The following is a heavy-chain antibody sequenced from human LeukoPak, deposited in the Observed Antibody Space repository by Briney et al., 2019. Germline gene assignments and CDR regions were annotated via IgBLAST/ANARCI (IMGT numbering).Heavy chain of an antibody. D-gene: IGHD3-9*01. CDR1: GGTFSSYA. CDR3: ARIRYFDWLLQGQYGMDV. J-gene: IGHJ6*02. CDR2: IIPILGIA. Sequence: ASVKVSCKASGGTFSSYAISWVRQAPGQGLEWMGRIIPILGIANYAQKFQGRVTITADKSTSTAYMELSSLRSEDTAVCYCARIRYFDWLLQGQYGMDVWGQGTTVTVSS. V-gene: IGHV1-69*04.